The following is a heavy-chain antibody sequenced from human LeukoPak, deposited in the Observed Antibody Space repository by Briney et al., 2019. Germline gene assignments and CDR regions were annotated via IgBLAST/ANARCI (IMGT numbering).Heavy chain of an antibody. CDR2: IYSGGST. CDR1: GLTVNGND. J-gene: IGHJ4*02. CDR3: GALSDY. Sequence: PGGSLRLSCAASGLTVNGNDINWVRQAPGKGLEWVSVIYSGGSTYYADSVTGRFTISRDNSKNTLYLQMNSLRAEDTAVYYCGALSDYWGQGTLVTVSS. V-gene: IGHV3-53*01.